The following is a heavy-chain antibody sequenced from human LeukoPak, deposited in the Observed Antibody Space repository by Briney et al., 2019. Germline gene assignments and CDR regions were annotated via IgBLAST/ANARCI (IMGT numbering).Heavy chain of an antibody. CDR2: ISSSGSTT. CDR3: AAFYYNSSPKAV. Sequence: GGSLRLSCAASGFAFSTYELNWVRQAPGKGLEWISYISSSGSTTDYADSVKGRFTISRDNAKNSLYLQMNSLSAEDTAVYHCAAFYYNSSPKAVWGQGTRVTVSS. V-gene: IGHV3-48*03. CDR1: GFAFSTYE. D-gene: IGHD3-22*01. J-gene: IGHJ3*01.